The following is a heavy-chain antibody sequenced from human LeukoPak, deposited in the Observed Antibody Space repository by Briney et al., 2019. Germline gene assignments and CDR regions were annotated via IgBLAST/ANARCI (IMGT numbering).Heavy chain of an antibody. Sequence: GGSLRLSCAASGFTFDDYAMHWVRQAPGKGLEWVSGISWNSGSMGYADSVKGRFTISRDNAKNSLYLQMNSLRAEDMALYYCAKDYSPTGDAVDYWGQGTLVTVSS. V-gene: IGHV3-9*03. D-gene: IGHD1-1*01. CDR2: ISWNSGSM. J-gene: IGHJ4*02. CDR1: GFTFDDYA. CDR3: AKDYSPTGDAVDY.